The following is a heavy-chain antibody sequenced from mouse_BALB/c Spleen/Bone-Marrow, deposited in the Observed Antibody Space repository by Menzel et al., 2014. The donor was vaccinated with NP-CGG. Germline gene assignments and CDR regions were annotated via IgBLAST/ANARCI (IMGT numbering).Heavy chain of an antibody. CDR1: GYSITSDYA. Sequence: DVQLVESGPGLVKPSQSLSLPCTVTGYSITSDYAWNWIQQFPGNKLEWMGYISYSGSTSYNPSLKSRISITRDTSKNQFFLQLNSVTTEDTATYYCAKTGTRYYFDYWGQGTTLTVSS. V-gene: IGHV3-2*02. CDR3: AKTGTRYYFDY. CDR2: ISYSGST. D-gene: IGHD4-1*01. J-gene: IGHJ2*01.